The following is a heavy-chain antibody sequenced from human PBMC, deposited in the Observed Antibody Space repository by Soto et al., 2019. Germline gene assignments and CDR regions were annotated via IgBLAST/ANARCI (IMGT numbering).Heavy chain of an antibody. V-gene: IGHV1-18*01. CDR2: ISAYNGNT. CDR1: GYTFTSYG. D-gene: IGHD1-26*01. Sequence: QVQLVQSGAEVKKPGASVKVSCKASGYTFTSYGISWVRQAPGQGLQCMGWISAYNGNTNYAQKLQGRDTMATDTSTSTAYMERRSLRSDDTAVYYCARGRWAVGARTTPEWEYWGQGTLVTVSS. CDR3: ARGRWAVGARTTPEWEY. J-gene: IGHJ4*02.